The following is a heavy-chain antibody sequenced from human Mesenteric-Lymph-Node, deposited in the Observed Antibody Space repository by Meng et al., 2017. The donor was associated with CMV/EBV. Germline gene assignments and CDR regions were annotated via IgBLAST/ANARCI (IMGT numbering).Heavy chain of an antibody. V-gene: IGHV3-23*01. J-gene: IGHJ4*02. CDR2: ISGSGGST. CDR3: ARGDYSSSWYSPFDY. D-gene: IGHD6-13*01. Sequence: GESLKISCAASGFTFSSYAMSWVRQAPGKGLEWVSAISGSGGSTYYADSVKGRFTISRDNAKNTLYLLMNGLRAEDTAVYYCARGDYSSSWYSPFDYWGQGTLVTVSS. CDR1: GFTFSSYA.